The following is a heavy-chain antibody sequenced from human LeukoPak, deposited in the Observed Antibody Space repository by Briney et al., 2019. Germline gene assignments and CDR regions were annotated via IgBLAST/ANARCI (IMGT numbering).Heavy chain of an antibody. Sequence: GGSLRLPCAASGFTFDDYAMHWVRQAPGKGLEWVSLISGDGGSTYYADSVKGRFTISRDNSKNSLYLQMNSLRTEDTALYYCAKDRGYYDSSGYADYWGQGTLVTVSS. CDR3: AKDRGYYDSSGYADY. CDR2: ISGDGGST. V-gene: IGHV3-43*02. J-gene: IGHJ4*02. CDR1: GFTFDDYA. D-gene: IGHD3-22*01.